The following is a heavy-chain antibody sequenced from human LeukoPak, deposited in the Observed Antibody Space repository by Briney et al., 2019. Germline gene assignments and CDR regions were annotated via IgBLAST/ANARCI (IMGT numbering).Heavy chain of an antibody. V-gene: IGHV1-69*02. CDR3: ASSSWYYDSSGPTGFDP. D-gene: IGHD3-22*01. CDR2: IIPILGIA. CDR1: GGTFSSYT. Sequence: SVKVSCTASGGTFSSYTISWVRQAPGQGLEWMGRIIPILGIANYAQKFQGRVTITADKSTSTAYMELSSLRSEDTAVYYCASSSWYYDSSGPTGFDPWGQGTLVTVSS. J-gene: IGHJ5*02.